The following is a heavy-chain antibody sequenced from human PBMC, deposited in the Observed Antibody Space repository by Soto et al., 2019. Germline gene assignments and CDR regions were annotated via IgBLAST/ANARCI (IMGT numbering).Heavy chain of an antibody. CDR2: IYHSGST. V-gene: IGHV4-30-2*01. J-gene: IGHJ4*02. CDR1: GGSISSGGYS. Sequence: TLSLTCAVSGGSISSGGYSWSWIRQPPGKGLEWIGYIYHSGSTYYNPSLKSRVTISVDRSKNQFSLKLSSVTAADTAVYYCARVSGSGWSNYFDYWGQGTLVTVSS. D-gene: IGHD6-19*01. CDR3: ARVSGSGWSNYFDY.